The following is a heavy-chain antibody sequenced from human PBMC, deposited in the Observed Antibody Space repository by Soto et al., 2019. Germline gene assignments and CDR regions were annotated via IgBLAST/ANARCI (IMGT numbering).Heavy chain of an antibody. CDR3: ARGLQRYCSSTSCFDSNWFDP. CDR2: INPSGGST. CDR1: GYGLASYN. J-gene: IGHJ5*02. Sequence: TSVEVSCEECGYGLASYNVRWVRQAHGQGLEWMGIINPSGGSTSYAQKFQGRVTMTRDTSISTAYMELSSLRSEDTAVYYCARGLQRYCSSTSCFDSNWFDPWGQGTLVNLSS. V-gene: IGHV1-46*01. D-gene: IGHD2-2*01.